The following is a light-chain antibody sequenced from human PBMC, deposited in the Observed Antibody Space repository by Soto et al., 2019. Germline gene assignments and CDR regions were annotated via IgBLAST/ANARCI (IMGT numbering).Light chain of an antibody. J-gene: IGLJ1*01. CDR1: SSDVGGYGY. Sequence: QSALTQLRSVSGSPGQSVTISCTGTSSDVGGYGYVSWYQQYPGKVPKLLIYDVYKWPSGVPDRFSGSKSGNTASLTISGLQAADEADYYCCSYAGTFTYVFGTGTKLTVL. CDR2: DVY. V-gene: IGLV2-11*01. CDR3: CSYAGTFTYV.